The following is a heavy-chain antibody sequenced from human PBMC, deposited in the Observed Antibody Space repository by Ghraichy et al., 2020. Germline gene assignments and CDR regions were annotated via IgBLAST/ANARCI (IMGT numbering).Heavy chain of an antibody. Sequence: ASVKVSCKAAGYTFTNHVINLVLQAPGQGEEWMGWISSYNCYTQTAQNLQGRVTMTTDTATSTAYMDLSSLRSDDTAVYYCARVSVVPTAKSDYWGQGTPVTVSS. CDR2: ISSYNCYT. D-gene: IGHD2-2*01. J-gene: IGHJ4*02. CDR3: ARVSVVPTAKSDY. V-gene: IGHV1-18*04. CDR1: GYTFTNHV.